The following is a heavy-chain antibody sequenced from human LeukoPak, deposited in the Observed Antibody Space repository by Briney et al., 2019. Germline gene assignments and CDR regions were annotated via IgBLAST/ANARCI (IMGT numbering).Heavy chain of an antibody. CDR3: AAMAVNWFDP. J-gene: IGHJ5*02. V-gene: IGHV4-34*01. CDR2: INHSGST. D-gene: IGHD5-18*01. Sequence: SETLSLTCAVYGGSFSGYYWSWIRRPPGKGLEWIWEINHSGSTNYNPSLESRVTMSVDTSKNQFSLRLTSVTAADTAVYYCAAMAVNWFDPWGQGTLVIVSS. CDR1: GGSFSGYY.